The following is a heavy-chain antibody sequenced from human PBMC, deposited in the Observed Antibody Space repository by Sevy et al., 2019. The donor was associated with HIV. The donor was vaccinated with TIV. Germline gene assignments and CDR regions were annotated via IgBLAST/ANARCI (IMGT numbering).Heavy chain of an antibody. D-gene: IGHD2-15*01. Sequence: SETLSLTCAVSGSSISSGYYWGWIRQPPGKGLEWIGSIYHSGNTYYNPSLKSRVTISVDTSKNQFSLKLSSVTAADTAVYYCAREYCSGGDCYLDWFDPWGQGTLLTVSS. J-gene: IGHJ5*02. CDR2: IYHSGNT. CDR3: AREYCSGGDCYLDWFDP. CDR1: GSSISSGYY. V-gene: IGHV4-38-2*02.